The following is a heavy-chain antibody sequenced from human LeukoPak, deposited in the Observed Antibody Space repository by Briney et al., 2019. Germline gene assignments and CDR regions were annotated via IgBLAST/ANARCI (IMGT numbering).Heavy chain of an antibody. J-gene: IGHJ5*02. D-gene: IGHD3-9*01. CDR1: GCTFTSYG. CDR3: ARVINFGWLLNWFDP. V-gene: IGHV1-18*01. CDR2: ISAYNGNT. Sequence: ASVKVSCKASGCTFTSYGISWVRQAPGQRLERMGWISAYNGNTNYVQKLQGRVTMTTDTSTSRDYMELRSLRSDDTAVYYCARVINFGWLLNWFDPWGQGTLVTVSS.